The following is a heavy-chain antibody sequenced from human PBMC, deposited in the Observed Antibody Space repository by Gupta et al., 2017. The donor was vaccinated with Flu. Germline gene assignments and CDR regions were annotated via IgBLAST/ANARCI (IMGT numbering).Heavy chain of an antibody. CDR3: AKCTRTPTYYYDSSGLNY. D-gene: IGHD3-22*01. V-gene: IGHV3-23*01. CDR2: ISGSGGST. J-gene: IGHJ4*02. Sequence: EVQLLESGGGLVQPGGSLRLSCAASGFTFSSYAMSWVRQAPGKGLEWVSAISGSGGSTYYADSVKGRVTISRDNSKNTLYRQMNSLRAEETAVYYCAKCTRTPTYYYDSSGLNYWGQGTLVTVSS. CDR1: GFTFSSYA.